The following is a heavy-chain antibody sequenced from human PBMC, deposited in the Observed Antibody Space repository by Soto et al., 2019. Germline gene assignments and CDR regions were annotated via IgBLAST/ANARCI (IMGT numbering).Heavy chain of an antibody. D-gene: IGHD3-10*01. Sequence: SETLSLTCTVSGFSISSYCRSWIRQPPGKGLEWIGYIYYSGSTNYEPSLKSRVTISVDTSKNQFSLKLSSVTAADTAVYYCGRVGLWFGEFPNWFDPWGQGTLVTVS. V-gene: IGHV4-59*01. CDR3: GRVGLWFGEFPNWFDP. CDR1: GFSISSYC. J-gene: IGHJ5*02. CDR2: IYYSGST.